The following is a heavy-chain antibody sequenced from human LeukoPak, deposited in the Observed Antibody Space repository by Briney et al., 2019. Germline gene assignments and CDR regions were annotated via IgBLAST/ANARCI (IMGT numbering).Heavy chain of an antibody. CDR2: ISGDGGST. CDR3: AKNHWFDP. V-gene: IGHV3-43*02. Sequence: SGGSLRLSCAASGFTFDDYAMHWVRQAPGKGLEWVSLISGDGGSTYYADSVKGRFTISRDNSKNSLYLQMNSLRTEDTALYYRAKNHWFDPWGQGTLVTVSS. CDR1: GFTFDDYA. J-gene: IGHJ5*02.